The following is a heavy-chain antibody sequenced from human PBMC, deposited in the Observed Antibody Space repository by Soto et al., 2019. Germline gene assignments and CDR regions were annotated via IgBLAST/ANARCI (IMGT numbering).Heavy chain of an antibody. D-gene: IGHD3-3*01. Sequence: GGSLRLSCAASGFTFSSYGMHWVRQAPGKGLEWVAVISYDGSNKYYADSVKGRFTISRDNSKNTLYLQMNSLRAEDTAVYYCAKDSYTHYDFWSGYWRATYYYGMDVWGQGTTVTVSS. V-gene: IGHV3-30*18. CDR3: AKDSYTHYDFWSGYWRATYYYGMDV. J-gene: IGHJ6*02. CDR1: GFTFSSYG. CDR2: ISYDGSNK.